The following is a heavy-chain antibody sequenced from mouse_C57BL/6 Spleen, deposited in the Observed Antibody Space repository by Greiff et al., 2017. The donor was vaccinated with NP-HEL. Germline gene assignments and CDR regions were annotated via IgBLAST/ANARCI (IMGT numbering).Heavy chain of an antibody. D-gene: IGHD2-3*01. V-gene: IGHV3-6*01. CDR1: GYSITSGYY. CDR2: ISYDGSN. CDR3: ARHDGYYLDY. J-gene: IGHJ2*01. Sequence: EVKLVESGPGLVKPSQSLSLTCSVTGYSITSGYYWNWIRQFPGNKLEWMGYISYDGSNNYNPSLKNRISITRDTSKNQFFLKLNSVTTEDTATYYCARHDGYYLDYWGQGTTLTVSS.